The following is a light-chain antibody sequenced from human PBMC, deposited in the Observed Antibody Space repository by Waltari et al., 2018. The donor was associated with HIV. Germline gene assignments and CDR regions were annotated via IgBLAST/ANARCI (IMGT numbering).Light chain of an antibody. CDR1: QSISKY. CDR2: AAS. J-gene: IGKJ2*01. CDR3: QQSYNTPPYT. V-gene: IGKV1-39*01. Sequence: DIQMTQSPSSLSASVGDRVTITCRASQSISKYLNWYQQNPGKGPKLLISAASSLQSGVPSRLSGSGSGTEFTLTISSLQPEDFATYYCQQSYNTPPYTFGQGTKLEIK.